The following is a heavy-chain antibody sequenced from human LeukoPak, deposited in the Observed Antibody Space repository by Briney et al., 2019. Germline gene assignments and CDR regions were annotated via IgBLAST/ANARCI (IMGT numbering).Heavy chain of an antibody. J-gene: IGHJ5*02. Sequence: PSETLSLTCTVSGGSISSYYWSWIRQPPGKGLEWIGYIYYSGSTNYNPSLKSRVTISVDTSKNQFSLKLSSVTAADTAVYYCARDTNWFGPWGQGTLVTVSS. CDR3: ARDTNWFGP. CDR2: IYYSGST. CDR1: GGSISSYY. V-gene: IGHV4-59*01.